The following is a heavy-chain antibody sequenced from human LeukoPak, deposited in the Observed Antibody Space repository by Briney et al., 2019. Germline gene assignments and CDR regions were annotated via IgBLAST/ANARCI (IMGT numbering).Heavy chain of an antibody. V-gene: IGHV3-53*01. CDR2: IYGGGST. J-gene: IGHJ6*02. CDR3: ARENALHCSGGSCYLIGYYGMDV. Sequence: GGSLRLSCAASGFIVSSNYMSWVRQAPGKGLEWVSDIYGGGSTYYVDSVKGRFTISRDNSKNTLYLQMNSLRAEDTAVYYCARENALHCSGGSCYLIGYYGMDVWGQGTTVTVSS. CDR1: GFIVSSNY. D-gene: IGHD2-15*01.